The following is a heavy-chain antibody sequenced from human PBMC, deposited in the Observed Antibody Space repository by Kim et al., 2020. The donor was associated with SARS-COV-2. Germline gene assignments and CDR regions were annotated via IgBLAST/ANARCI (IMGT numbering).Heavy chain of an antibody. CDR3: ARERAADIYYYYYGMGV. Sequence: ASVKVSCKASGYTFTSYAMHWVRQAPGQRLEWMGWINAGNGSTKYSQKFQGRVTMTRDTSASTAYMELSSLRSEDTAVYYCARERAADIYYYYYGMGVWG. V-gene: IGHV1-3*01. CDR2: INAGNGST. D-gene: IGHD2-2*02. CDR1: GYTFTSYA. J-gene: IGHJ6*02.